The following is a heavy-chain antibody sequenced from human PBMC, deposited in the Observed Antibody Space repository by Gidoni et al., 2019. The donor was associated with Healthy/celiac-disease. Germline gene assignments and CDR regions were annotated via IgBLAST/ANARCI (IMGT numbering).Heavy chain of an antibody. CDR1: GGSFSGYY. Sequence: QVQLQQWGAGLLKPSETLSLTCAVYGGSFSGYYWSWIRQPPGKGLEWIGEINHSGSTNYNPSLKSRVTISVDTSKNQFSLKLSSVTAADTAVYYCARLPYITMVRGVIITRNWFDPWGQGTLVTVSS. D-gene: IGHD3-10*01. V-gene: IGHV4-34*01. J-gene: IGHJ5*02. CDR3: ARLPYITMVRGVIITRNWFDP. CDR2: INHSGST.